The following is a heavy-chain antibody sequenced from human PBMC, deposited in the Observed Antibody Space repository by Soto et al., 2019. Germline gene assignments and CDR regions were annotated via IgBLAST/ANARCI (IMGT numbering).Heavy chain of an antibody. CDR2: INWNSGTI. CDR3: ARGYCISDTCFVDY. J-gene: IGHJ4*02. Sequence: DVQLVESGGGLVQPGRSLRLSCAASGFTFDDHAMHWVRQPPGKGLEWVSSINWNSGTIAYADSVKGRFTISRDNAKNSLYLQMNSLRAEDTALYYCARGYCISDTCFVDYWGQGTLVTVSS. V-gene: IGHV3-9*01. CDR1: GFTFDDHA. D-gene: IGHD2-2*01.